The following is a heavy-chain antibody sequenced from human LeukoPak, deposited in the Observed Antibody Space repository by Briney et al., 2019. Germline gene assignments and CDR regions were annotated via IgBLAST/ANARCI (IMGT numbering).Heavy chain of an antibody. CDR1: GFSLSTSGMC. CDR3: ARIATVVTLGAFDI. Sequence: SGPTLVNPTQTLTLTCTFSGFSLSTSGMCVSWIRQPPGKALEWLARIDWDDDKYYSTSLKTRLTISKDTSKNQVVLTMTNMDPVDTATYYCARIATVVTLGAFDIWGQGTMVTVSS. D-gene: IGHD4-23*01. J-gene: IGHJ3*02. V-gene: IGHV2-70*11. CDR2: IDWDDDK.